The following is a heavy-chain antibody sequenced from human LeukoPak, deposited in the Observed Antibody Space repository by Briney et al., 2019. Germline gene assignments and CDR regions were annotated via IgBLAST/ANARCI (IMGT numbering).Heavy chain of an antibody. CDR1: GYTFTSYG. CDR3: ARVVPTTLMNYFDY. D-gene: IGHD5-12*01. V-gene: IGHV1-18*01. J-gene: IGHJ4*02. CDR2: ISAYNGNT. Sequence: ASVKVSCKASGYTFTSYGISWVRQAPGQGLEWMGWISAYNGNTNYAQKLQGRVTITADESTSTAYMELSSLRSADTAVYYCARVVPTTLMNYFDYWGQGTRVTVSS.